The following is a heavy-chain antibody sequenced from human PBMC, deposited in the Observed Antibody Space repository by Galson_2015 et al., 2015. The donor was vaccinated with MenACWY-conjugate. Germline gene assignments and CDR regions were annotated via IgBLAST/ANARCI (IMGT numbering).Heavy chain of an antibody. J-gene: IGHJ5*02. D-gene: IGHD2-2*01. CDR3: ARDRRRLLTVVIPAAFDP. CDR1: GYTFTFYD. CDR2: MNPNSGNT. Sequence: SVKVSCKASGYTFTFYDMSWVRQTTGQGLECLGWMNPNSGNTGYAQKFQGRVTMTRNTSITTAYMELSSLRSEDTAVYYCARDRRRLLTVVIPAAFDPWGQGALVTVSS. V-gene: IGHV1-8*01.